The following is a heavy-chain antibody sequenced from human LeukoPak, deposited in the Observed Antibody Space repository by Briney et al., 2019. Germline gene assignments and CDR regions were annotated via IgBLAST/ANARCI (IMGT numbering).Heavy chain of an antibody. CDR3: TKDASYARENDNSGFFID. V-gene: IGHV3-23*01. Sequence: GGSLRLSCAASGFTFTSYAMSWVRQTPGKGLEWVASMSGGGDSDYYADSVKGRFTVSRDKSKNALYVQMNSLRADDTAVYYCTKDASYARENDNSGFFIDWGQGTLVTVSS. CDR2: MSGGGDSD. CDR1: GFTFTSYA. D-gene: IGHD3-22*01. J-gene: IGHJ4*02.